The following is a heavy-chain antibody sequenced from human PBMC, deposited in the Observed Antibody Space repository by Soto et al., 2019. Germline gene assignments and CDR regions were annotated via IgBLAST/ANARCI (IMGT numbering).Heavy chain of an antibody. CDR2: NYYSGIT. CDR3: ARGSSIAGLYYGMDV. Sequence: SVTLPLTWTVSGGSISSGGYCWTWIRQHPGKGLEWIGYNYYSGITYYNPSLKSRVTISLDTSKNQFSLKLSSVTAADTAVYYCARGSSIAGLYYGMDVWGQGTTVTAP. CDR1: GGSISSGGYC. D-gene: IGHD6-6*01. J-gene: IGHJ6*02. V-gene: IGHV4-31*02.